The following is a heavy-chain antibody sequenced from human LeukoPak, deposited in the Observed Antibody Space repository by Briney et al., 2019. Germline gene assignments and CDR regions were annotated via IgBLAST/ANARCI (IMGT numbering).Heavy chain of an antibody. CDR2: IVVGSGNT. Sequence: SVKVSCKASGFTFTSSAMQWVRQARGQRLEWIGWIVVGSGNTNYAQKFQERVTITRDTSTSTAYMELSSLRSEDTAVYYCAAVRYCSGGSCYGVPRPFDYWGQGTLVTVSS. D-gene: IGHD2-15*01. J-gene: IGHJ4*02. CDR3: AAVRYCSGGSCYGVPRPFDY. V-gene: IGHV1-58*02. CDR1: GFTFTSSA.